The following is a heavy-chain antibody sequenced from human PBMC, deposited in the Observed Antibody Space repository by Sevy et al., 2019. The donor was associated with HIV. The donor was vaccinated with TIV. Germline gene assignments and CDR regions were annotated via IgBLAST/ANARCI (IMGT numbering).Heavy chain of an antibody. V-gene: IGHV3-11*01. CDR1: GFTFSDYY. Sequence: GGSLRLSCAASGFTFSDYYMSWIRQAPGKGLEWVSYISSSGSTIYYADSVKGRFTISRDNAKNSLYLQMNSLRAEDTAVYYCARDRVVVVPAAMGLYYDILTGYRDGDAFDIWGQGTMVTVSS. CDR3: ARDRVVVVPAAMGLYYDILTGYRDGDAFDI. J-gene: IGHJ3*02. D-gene: IGHD2-2*01. CDR2: ISSSGSTI.